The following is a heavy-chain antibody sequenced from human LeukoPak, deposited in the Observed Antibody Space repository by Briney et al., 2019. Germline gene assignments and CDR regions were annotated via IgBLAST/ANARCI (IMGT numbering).Heavy chain of an antibody. V-gene: IGHV4-59*01. CDR3: AGGGLPYFFDY. Sequence: SETLSLTCSVSRGSISSYYWNWIRQPPGKGLEWIGYIYYSGSTNYNASLKSRVTISVDTSKKQFSLKLSSVTAADTAVYYCAGGGLPYFFDYWGQGTLVTVSS. CDR1: RGSISSYY. D-gene: IGHD2-21*02. CDR2: IYYSGST. J-gene: IGHJ4*02.